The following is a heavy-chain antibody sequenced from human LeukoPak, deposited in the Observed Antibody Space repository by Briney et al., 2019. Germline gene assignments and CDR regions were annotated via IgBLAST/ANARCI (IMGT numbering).Heavy chain of an antibody. J-gene: IGHJ4*02. V-gene: IGHV4-34*01. CDR3: ARGRHSGSYYAMVGDY. CDR2: INHSGST. Sequence: SETLSLTCAVYGGSFSGYYWSWIRQPPGKGLEWIGEINHSGSTNYNPSLKSRVTISVDTSKNQFSLKLSSVTAADTAVYYCARGRHSGSYYAMVGDYWGQGTLVTVSS. D-gene: IGHD1-26*01. CDR1: GGSFSGYY.